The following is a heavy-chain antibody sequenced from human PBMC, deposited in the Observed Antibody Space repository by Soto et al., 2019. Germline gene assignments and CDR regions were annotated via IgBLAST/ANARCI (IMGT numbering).Heavy chain of an antibody. CDR2: IDPSDSYT. J-gene: IGHJ6*02. D-gene: IGHD2-2*01. V-gene: IGHV5-10-1*01. CDR3: ARQGYCSSTSCYATYYYYYYGMDV. CDR1: GYSFTTYW. Sequence: GESLKISCQASGYSFTTYWISWVRQMPGKGLEWMGRIDPSDSYTNYSPSFQGHVTISADKSISTAYLQWSSLKASDTAMYYCARQGYCSSTSCYATYYYYYYGMDVWGQGTTVTVSS.